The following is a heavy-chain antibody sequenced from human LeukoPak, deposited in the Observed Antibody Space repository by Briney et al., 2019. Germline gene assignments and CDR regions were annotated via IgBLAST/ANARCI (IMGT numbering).Heavy chain of an antibody. Sequence: GGSLRLSCAASGFTFSNEMDWVRQAPGKGLEWVSYISSSGSTIYYADSVKGRFTISRDNAKNSLYLQMNSLRAEDTAVYYCARRYCSSTSCTLDYWGQGTLVTVSS. V-gene: IGHV3-48*03. CDR1: GFTFSNE. J-gene: IGHJ4*02. D-gene: IGHD2-2*01. CDR3: ARRYCSSTSCTLDY. CDR2: ISSSGSTI.